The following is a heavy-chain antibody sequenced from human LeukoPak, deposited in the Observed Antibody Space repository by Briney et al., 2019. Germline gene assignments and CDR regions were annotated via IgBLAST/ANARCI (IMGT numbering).Heavy chain of an antibody. CDR2: INPNSGGT. V-gene: IGHV1-2*02. J-gene: IGHJ4*02. CDR1: GHSFTGYY. CDR3: ARDRYFPDDYSNYMN. Sequence: ASVKVSCKASGHSFTGYYMHWVRQAPGKGLEWMGWINPNSGGTNYAQKFQGRVTMTRDTSISAAYMELSRLRSDDTAVYYCARDRYFPDDYSNYMNWGQGTLVTVSS. D-gene: IGHD4-11*01.